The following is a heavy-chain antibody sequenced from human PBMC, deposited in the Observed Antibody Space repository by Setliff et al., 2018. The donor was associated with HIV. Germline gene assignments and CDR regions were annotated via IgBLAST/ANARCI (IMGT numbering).Heavy chain of an antibody. CDR2: IYNSAST. CDR1: GGSISTYY. CDR3: ARHSPSDY. Sequence: SETLSLTCTVSGGSISTYYWTWIRQPPGKGLEWIGYIYNSASTSYNPSLKSRVTISVDTSKNQFSLKLSSVTAADTAVYYCARHSPSDYWGQGTLVTVSS. J-gene: IGHJ4*02. V-gene: IGHV4-59*08.